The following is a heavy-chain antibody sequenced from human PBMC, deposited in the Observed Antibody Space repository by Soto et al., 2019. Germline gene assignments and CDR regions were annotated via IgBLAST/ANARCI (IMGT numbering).Heavy chain of an antibody. Sequence: EVQLVESGGGLVQPGRSLRLSCAASGFTFDDYAMHWVRQAPGKGLEWVSGISWNSGSIGYAESVKGRFTISRDNAKNSLYLQMNSLRAEDTALYYCAKDMGGGPYSSSSPLDYWGQGTLVTVSS. CDR3: AKDMGGGPYSSSSPLDY. CDR1: GFTFDDYA. CDR2: ISWNSGSI. D-gene: IGHD6-6*01. J-gene: IGHJ4*02. V-gene: IGHV3-9*01.